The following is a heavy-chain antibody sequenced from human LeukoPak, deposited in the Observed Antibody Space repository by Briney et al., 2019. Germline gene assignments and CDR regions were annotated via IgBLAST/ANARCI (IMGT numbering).Heavy chain of an antibody. CDR3: ARETPPLYYYGSGSPQNWFDP. D-gene: IGHD3-10*01. CDR1: GGSISTYY. J-gene: IGHJ5*02. Sequence: SETLSLTCTVSGGSISTYYWSWIRQPAGKGLEWIGRIYTSGSTNYNPSLKSRVTMSVDTSKNQFSLKLSSVTAADTAVYYCARETPPLYYYGSGSPQNWFDPWGQGTLVTVSS. CDR2: IYTSGST. V-gene: IGHV4-4*07.